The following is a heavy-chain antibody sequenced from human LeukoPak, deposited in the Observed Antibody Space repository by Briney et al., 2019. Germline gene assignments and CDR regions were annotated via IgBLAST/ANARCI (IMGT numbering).Heavy chain of an antibody. CDR2: ISSSGDST. CDR3: AKSDDYGDYVPVH. V-gene: IGHV3-64*02. CDR1: GFAFSGSS. Sequence: GGSLRLSCAASGFAFSGSSMHWVRQAPGKGLEYVSTISSSGDSTYYADSVKGRFTVSRDNSKNTLYLQMGSLRVDDMAVYYCAKSDDYGDYVPVHWGQGTLVTVSS. J-gene: IGHJ4*02. D-gene: IGHD4-17*01.